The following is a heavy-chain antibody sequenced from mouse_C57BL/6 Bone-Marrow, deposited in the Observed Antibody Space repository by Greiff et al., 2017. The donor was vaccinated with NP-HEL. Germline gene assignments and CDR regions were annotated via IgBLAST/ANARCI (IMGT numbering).Heavy chain of an antibody. CDR3: TRDFHGNRAVDY. CDR2: ISSGGDYI. J-gene: IGHJ4*01. CDR1: GFTFSSYA. V-gene: IGHV5-9-1*02. D-gene: IGHD2-1*01. Sequence: EVQRVESGEGLVKPGGSLKLSCAASGFTFSSYAMSWVRQTPEKRLEWVAYISSGGDYIYYADTVTGRFTISRDNTRNTLYLQMSSLKSEDTAMYYCTRDFHGNRAVDYWGQGTSVTVSS.